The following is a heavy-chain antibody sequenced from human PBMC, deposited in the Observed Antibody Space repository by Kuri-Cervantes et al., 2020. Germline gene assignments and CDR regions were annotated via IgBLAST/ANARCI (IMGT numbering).Heavy chain of an antibody. D-gene: IGHD5-24*01. CDR1: GFTFSSYG. CDR2: IWYDGSNK. J-gene: IGHJ4*02. CDR3: ARGSRDGYKNFLDY. V-gene: IGHV3-33*01. Sequence: GGSLRLSCAASGFTFSSYGMHWVRQAPGKGLEWVAVIWYDGSNKYYADSVKGRFTISRDNAKNSLYLQMNSLRDEDTAVYYCARGSRDGYKNFLDYWGQGTLVTVSS.